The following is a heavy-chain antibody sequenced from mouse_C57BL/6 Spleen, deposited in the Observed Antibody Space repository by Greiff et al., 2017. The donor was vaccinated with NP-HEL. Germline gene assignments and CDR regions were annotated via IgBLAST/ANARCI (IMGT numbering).Heavy chain of an antibody. CDR3: ARDGAFTTVGAMDY. Sequence: EVMLVESAGGLVQPGSSMKLSCTASGFTFSDYYMAWVRQVPEKGLEWVANINYDGSSTYYLDSLKSRFIISRDNAKNILYLQMSSLKSEDTATYYCARDGAFTTVGAMDYWGQGTSVTVSS. CDR1: GFTFSDYY. D-gene: IGHD1-1*01. J-gene: IGHJ4*01. V-gene: IGHV5-16*01. CDR2: INYDGSST.